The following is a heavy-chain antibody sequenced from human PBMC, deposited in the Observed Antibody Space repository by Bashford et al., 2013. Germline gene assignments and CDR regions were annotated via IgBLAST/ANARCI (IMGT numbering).Heavy chain of an antibody. J-gene: IGHJ4*02. Sequence: GGSLRLSCTASGFTFSDYGMTWLRQAPGKGLEWVGFIRSKASGGTTEYAASVEGRFTISRDDSKSIAFLQMNSLKTEDTAVYYCNRCYGDYRPIDSWGQGNPGHRLL. V-gene: IGHV3-49*03. CDR1: GFTFSDYG. D-gene: IGHD4-17*01. CDR2: IRSKASGGTT. CDR3: NRCYGDYRPIDS.